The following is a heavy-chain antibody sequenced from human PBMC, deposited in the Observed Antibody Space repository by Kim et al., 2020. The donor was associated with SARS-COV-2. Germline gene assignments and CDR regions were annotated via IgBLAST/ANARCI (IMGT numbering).Heavy chain of an antibody. CDR3: ARDFRIAAAGFDY. J-gene: IGHJ4*02. Sequence: SETLSLTCAVYGGSFSGYYWSWIRQPPGKGLEWIGEINHSGSTNYNPSLKSRVTISVDTSKNQFSLKLSSVTAADTAVYYCARDFRIAAAGFDYWGQGTLVTVSS. CDR2: INHSGST. D-gene: IGHD6-13*01. V-gene: IGHV4-34*01. CDR1: GGSFSGYY.